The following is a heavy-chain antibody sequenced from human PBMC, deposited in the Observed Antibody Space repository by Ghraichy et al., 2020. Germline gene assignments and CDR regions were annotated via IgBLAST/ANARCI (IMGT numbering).Heavy chain of an antibody. CDR1: GFTFSSHS. Sequence: GGSLRLSCVASGFTFSSHSMNWVRQSPGKGLEWVSYITSSSRTIFYADSVKGRFTISRDNAQNSLSLQMNSLRDEDTAVYYCARGSTVVRFYYYDGMDVWRQGAT. V-gene: IGHV3-48*02. CDR2: ITSSSRTI. J-gene: IGHJ6*01. D-gene: IGHD4-23*01. CDR3: ARGSTVVRFYYYDGMDV.